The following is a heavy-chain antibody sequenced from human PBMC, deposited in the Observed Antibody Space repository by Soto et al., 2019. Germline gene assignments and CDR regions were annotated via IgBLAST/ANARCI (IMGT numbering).Heavy chain of an antibody. Sequence: GASVKVSCKASGGTFSSYAIGWVRQAPGQGLEWMGGIIPIFGTANYAQKLQGRVTMTTDTSTSTAYMELRSLRSDDTAVYYCAREGLYPPGAFDIWGQGTMVTVSS. D-gene: IGHD3-16*02. J-gene: IGHJ3*02. V-gene: IGHV1-69*05. CDR3: AREGLYPPGAFDI. CDR2: IIPIFGTA. CDR1: GGTFSSYA.